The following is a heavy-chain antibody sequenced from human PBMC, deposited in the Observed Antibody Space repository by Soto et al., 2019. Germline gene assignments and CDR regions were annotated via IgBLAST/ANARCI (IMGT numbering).Heavy chain of an antibody. D-gene: IGHD3-22*01. CDR3: VKPPGYYYDSTNYYSV. CDR2: ISSDGST. CDR1: GFTFSSYD. V-gene: IGHV3-64D*06. Sequence: LRLSCSASGFTFSSYDIHWVRQAPGKGLEYVSSISSDGSTYYAVSVKGRFTISRDNSRNTLYLRMSSLRAEDTAVYYCVKPPGYYYDSTNYYSVCGQGPLVTVYS. J-gene: IGHJ4*02.